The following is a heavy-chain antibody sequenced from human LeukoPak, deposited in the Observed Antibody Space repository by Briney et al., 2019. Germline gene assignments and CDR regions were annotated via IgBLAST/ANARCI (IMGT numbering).Heavy chain of an antibody. CDR2: ISYDGSNK. J-gene: IGHJ4*02. Sequence: PGRCLRLSCAASGFTFSSYGMHWVRQAPGKGLEWVAVISYDGSNKYYADSVKGRFTISRDNSKNTLYLQMNSLRAEDTAVYYCAKDAKVLVVVPAAVDYWGQGTLVTVSS. CDR1: GFTFSSYG. CDR3: AKDAKVLVVVPAAVDY. V-gene: IGHV3-30*18. D-gene: IGHD2-2*01.